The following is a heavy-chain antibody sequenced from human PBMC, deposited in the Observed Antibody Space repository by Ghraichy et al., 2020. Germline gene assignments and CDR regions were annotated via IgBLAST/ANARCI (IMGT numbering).Heavy chain of an antibody. CDR1: GYSFTSYW. CDR2: IYPGDSDT. D-gene: IGHD3-22*01. J-gene: IGHJ4*02. V-gene: IGHV5-51*01. Sequence: GESLNISCKGSGYSFTSYWIGWVRQMPGKGLEWMGIIYPGDSDTRYSPSFQGQVTISADKSISTAYLQWSSLKASDTAMYYCARRPQGYYDSSGYYLRGGLFDYWGQGTLVTVSS. CDR3: ARRPQGYYDSSGYYLRGGLFDY.